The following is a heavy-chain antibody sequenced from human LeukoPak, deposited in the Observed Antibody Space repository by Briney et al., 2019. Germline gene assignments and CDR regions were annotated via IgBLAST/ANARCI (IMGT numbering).Heavy chain of an antibody. Sequence: APVKVSYKASDSTFTPSGISWVRQAPGQGLEWMGGFSTYTGYSKYAQNLHARVTMTAATSTPTTTMELSSLRSDETAMYYCAKSSSGGYSDYWGQGTLVTVSS. CDR3: AKSSSGGYSDY. V-gene: IGHV1-18*01. CDR1: DSTFTPSG. D-gene: IGHD6-19*01. CDR2: FSTYTGYS. J-gene: IGHJ4*02.